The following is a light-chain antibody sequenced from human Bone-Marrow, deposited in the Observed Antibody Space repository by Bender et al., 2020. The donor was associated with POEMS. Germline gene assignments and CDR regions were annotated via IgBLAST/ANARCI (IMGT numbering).Light chain of an antibody. CDR1: SSDVGTYDR. V-gene: IGLV2-18*02. CDR3: SSYRTTTTRV. J-gene: IGLJ1*01. Sequence: QSALTQPPSVSGSPGQSVTLSCTGTSSDVGTYDRVSWYQQPPGTAPKLIIYEVSNRPSGVSNRFSGSKSGNTASLTISGLQTEDEGDYYCSSYRTTTTRVFGTGTKVTVL. CDR2: EVS.